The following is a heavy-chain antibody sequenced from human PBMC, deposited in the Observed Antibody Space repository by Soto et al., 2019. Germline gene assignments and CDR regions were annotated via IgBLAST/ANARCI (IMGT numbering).Heavy chain of an antibody. CDR2: ISSSGSAI. J-gene: IGHJ4*02. CDR1: GFSFSSYE. CDR3: ARVHRSRSAPIY. Sequence: GGSLRLSCAASGFSFSSYEMNWVRQAPGKGLEWISYISSSGSAIYYADSVKGRFTISRDNAKNSLYLQMNSLRAEDTAVYYCARVHRSRSAPIYWGQGTLVTSPQ. V-gene: IGHV3-48*03. D-gene: IGHD2-15*01.